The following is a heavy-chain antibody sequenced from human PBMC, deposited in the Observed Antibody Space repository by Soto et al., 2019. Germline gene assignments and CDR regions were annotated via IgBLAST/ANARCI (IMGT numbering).Heavy chain of an antibody. CDR2: IVVGSGNT. CDR3: AREIQIAWYYYGMDV. Sequence: ASVKVSCKASGFTFTSSAMQWVRQARGQRLEWIGWIVVGSGNTNYAQKFQERVTITRDMSTSTAYMELSSLRSEDTAVYYCAREIQIAWYYYGMDVWGQGTTVTVSS. V-gene: IGHV1-58*02. J-gene: IGHJ6*02. CDR1: GFTFTSSA.